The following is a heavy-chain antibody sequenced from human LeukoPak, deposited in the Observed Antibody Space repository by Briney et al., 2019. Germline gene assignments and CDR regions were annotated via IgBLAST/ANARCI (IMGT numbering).Heavy chain of an antibody. D-gene: IGHD2-2*01. V-gene: IGHV3-21*01. CDR3: ARDYAVPAAIVTASWYFDL. CDR2: ISSSSSYI. J-gene: IGHJ2*01. Sequence: GGSLRLSCAASGFTFSSYSMNWVRQAPGKGLEWVSSISSSSSYIYYADSVKGRFTISRDNAKNSLYLQMNSLRAEDTAVYYCARDYAVPAAIVTASWYFDLWGRGTLVTVSS. CDR1: GFTFSSYS.